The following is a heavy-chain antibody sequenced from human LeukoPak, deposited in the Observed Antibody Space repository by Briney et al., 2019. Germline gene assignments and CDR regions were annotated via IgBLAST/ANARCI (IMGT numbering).Heavy chain of an antibody. CDR1: GGSISSSSYY. D-gene: IGHD2-21*02. CDR3: ARDPIAYCGADCYSD. J-gene: IGHJ4*02. Sequence: SETLSLTCTVSGGSISSSSYYWGWIRQPPGKGLEWIGYIYYTGSTYYNPSLKNRLTISIDTSKSQFSLKLTSVTAADTAVYYCARDPIAYCGADCYSDWGQGTLVTVSS. V-gene: IGHV4-31*03. CDR2: IYYTGST.